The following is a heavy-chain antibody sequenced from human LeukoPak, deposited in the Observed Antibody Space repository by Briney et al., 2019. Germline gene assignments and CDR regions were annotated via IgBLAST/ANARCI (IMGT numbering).Heavy chain of an antibody. J-gene: IGHJ3*02. CDR2: IYHSGST. D-gene: IGHD4-23*01. V-gene: IGHV4-38-2*01. CDR1: GYSISSGYY. CDR3: AWRGDYGGPPGAFDI. Sequence: PSETLSLTCAVSGYSISSGYYWSWIRQPPGKGLEWIGSIYHSGSTYYNPSLKSRVTISVDTSKNQFSLKLSSVTAADTAVYYCAWRGDYGGPPGAFDIWGQGTMVTVSS.